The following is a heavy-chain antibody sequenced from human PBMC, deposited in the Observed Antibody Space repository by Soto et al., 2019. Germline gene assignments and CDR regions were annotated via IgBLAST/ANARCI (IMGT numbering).Heavy chain of an antibody. J-gene: IGHJ4*02. Sequence: PGGALRLSCSASGFTLSDYGMHWLRQAPGKGLEWVAVISHDGSNKYYADSVKGRFTISRDNSKNTLYLQMNSLRAEDSAVYYCAREGHDYGDYAVFWGQGTLVTVSS. CDR1: GFTLSDYG. V-gene: IGHV3-30*03. CDR3: AREGHDYGDYAVF. D-gene: IGHD4-17*01. CDR2: ISHDGSNK.